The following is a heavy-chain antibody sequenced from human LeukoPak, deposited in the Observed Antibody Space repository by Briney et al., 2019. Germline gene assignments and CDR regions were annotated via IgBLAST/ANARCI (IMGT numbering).Heavy chain of an antibody. CDR1: GFTFSSYA. Sequence: GGSLRLSCAASGFTFSSYAMHWVRQAPGKGLEWAAVISYDGSNKYYADSVKGRFTISRDNSKNTLYLQMNSLRAEDTAVYYCARALRDIVATISPIIDYWGQGTLVTVSS. CDR2: ISYDGSNK. V-gene: IGHV3-30*04. D-gene: IGHD5-12*01. CDR3: ARALRDIVATISPIIDY. J-gene: IGHJ4*02.